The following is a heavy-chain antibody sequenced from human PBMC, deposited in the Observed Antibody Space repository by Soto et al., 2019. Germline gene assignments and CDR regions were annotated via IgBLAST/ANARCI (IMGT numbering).Heavy chain of an antibody. D-gene: IGHD3-22*01. Sequence: SVKLSCKSSGGTFSRYAISWVRRAPGRGLVWMGGIISIFGTANYAQKFQGRVTITADESTSTAYMELSSLRSEDTAVYYCARRSLITMIVVVIHEPDDIWGQRT. CDR2: IISIFGTA. CDR1: GGTFSRYA. CDR3: ARRSLITMIVVVIHEPDDI. J-gene: IGHJ3*02. V-gene: IGHV1-69*13.